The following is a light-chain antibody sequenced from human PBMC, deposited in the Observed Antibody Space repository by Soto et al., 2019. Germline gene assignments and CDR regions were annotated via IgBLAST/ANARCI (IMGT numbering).Light chain of an antibody. Sequence: QSVLTQPASVSGSPGQSITISCTGPSSDVVSYNLVSWYQQHPGKAPKLLSYEASKPPSGISNRFSHSKSGNAASLTISGLQPEDEADYYCFSYAGNSLNYVFGTGTKVTVL. CDR1: SSDVVSYNL. V-gene: IGLV2-23*01. J-gene: IGLJ1*01. CDR2: EAS. CDR3: FSYAGNSLNYV.